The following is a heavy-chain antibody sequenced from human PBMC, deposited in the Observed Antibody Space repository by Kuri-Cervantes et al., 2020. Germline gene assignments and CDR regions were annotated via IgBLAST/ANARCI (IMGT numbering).Heavy chain of an antibody. Sequence: GESLKISCAASGFTFSSYSMNWVRQAPGKGLEWVSYISSSSSTIYYADSVKGRFTISRDNAKNTLYLQMNSLRAEDTALYYCAKDSSLERVVGMDYWGQGTLVTVSS. J-gene: IGHJ4*02. V-gene: IGHV3-48*04. CDR1: GFTFSSYS. D-gene: IGHD1-1*01. CDR3: AKDSSLERVVGMDY. CDR2: ISSSSSTI.